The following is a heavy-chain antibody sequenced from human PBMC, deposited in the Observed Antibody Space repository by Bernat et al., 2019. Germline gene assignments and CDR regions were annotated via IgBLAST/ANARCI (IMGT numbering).Heavy chain of an antibody. CDR3: ARARYYDLIDY. J-gene: IGHJ4*02. Sequence: VQLVESGGGVVQPGRSLRLSCAASGFTFTSYWMHWVRQAPGKGLVWVSRFNSDGRSTTYADSVKGRFTISRDNAKNTVYLQMNSLRAEDTAVYYCARARYYDLIDYWGQGTLVTVSS. D-gene: IGHD3-3*01. CDR1: GFTFTSYW. V-gene: IGHV3-74*02. CDR2: FNSDGRST.